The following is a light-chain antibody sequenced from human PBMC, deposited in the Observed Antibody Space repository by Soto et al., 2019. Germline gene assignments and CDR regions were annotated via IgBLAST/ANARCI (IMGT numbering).Light chain of an antibody. CDR1: SSDVGGYNY. Sequence: QSALTQPASVSGSPGQSITISCTGTSSDVGGYNYVSWYQQHPGKAPKLMIYDVSNRTSGVSNRFSGSKYGNTASLTIAVLQAEDEADYYCSSYTSSSTVVFGGETKLTVL. CDR3: SSYTSSSTVV. V-gene: IGLV2-14*01. J-gene: IGLJ2*01. CDR2: DVS.